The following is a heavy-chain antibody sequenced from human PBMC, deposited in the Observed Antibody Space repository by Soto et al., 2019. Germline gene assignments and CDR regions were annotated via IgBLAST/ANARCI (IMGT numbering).Heavy chain of an antibody. CDR2: IYYSGRT. D-gene: IGHD1-26*01. CDR1: GGSISSGDYY. Sequence: QVQLQESGPGLVKPSQTLSLTCTVSGGSISSGDYYWSWIRQPPGKGLEWIGYIYYSGRTYYNPSLKSRVTISVDTSKTQCSLKLSSVTAADQAVDYCARGGKMGASHFAYWGQGTLVTVSS. CDR3: ARGGKMGASHFAY. V-gene: IGHV4-30-4*01. J-gene: IGHJ4*02.